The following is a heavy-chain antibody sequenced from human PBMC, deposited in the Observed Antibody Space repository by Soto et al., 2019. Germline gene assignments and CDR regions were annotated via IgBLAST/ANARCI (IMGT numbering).Heavy chain of an antibody. Sequence: PGGSRRRSWAASGFTFSSYWMSGVRQAPGKGLEWVANIKQDGSEKYYVDSVKGRFTISRDNAKNSLYLQMNSLRAEDTAVYYCARSRGYSYVSDYWGQGTLVTVSS. CDR2: IKQDGSEK. V-gene: IGHV3-7*03. D-gene: IGHD5-18*01. J-gene: IGHJ4*02. CDR3: ARSRGYSYVSDY. CDR1: GFTFSSYW.